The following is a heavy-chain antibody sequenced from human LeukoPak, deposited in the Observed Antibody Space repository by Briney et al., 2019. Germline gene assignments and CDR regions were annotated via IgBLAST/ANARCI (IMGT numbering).Heavy chain of an antibody. CDR3: AADPVVKTYYDFWSGSYAFDI. D-gene: IGHD3-3*01. V-gene: IGHV1-18*01. CDR2: ISAYNGNT. Sequence: ASVKVSCKASGYTFTSYGISWVRQAPGQGLEWMGWISAYNGNTNYAQKLQGRVTMTTDTSTSTAYMELRSLRSEDTAVYYCAADPVVKTYYDFWSGSYAFDIWGQGTMVTVSS. CDR1: GYTFTSYG. J-gene: IGHJ3*02.